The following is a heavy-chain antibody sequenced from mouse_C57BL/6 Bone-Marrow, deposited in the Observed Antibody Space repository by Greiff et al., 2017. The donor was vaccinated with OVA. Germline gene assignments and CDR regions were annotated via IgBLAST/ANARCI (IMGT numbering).Heavy chain of an antibody. J-gene: IGHJ1*03. Sequence: ESGPGLVKPSQSLSLTCSVTGYSITSGYYWNWIRQFPGNKLEWMGYISYDGSNNYNPSLKNRISITRDTSKNQFFLKLNSVTTEDTATYYCAREAYYSPWYFDVWGTGTTVTVSS. CDR3: AREAYYSPWYFDV. CDR2: ISYDGSN. D-gene: IGHD2-12*01. CDR1: GYSITSGYY. V-gene: IGHV3-6*01.